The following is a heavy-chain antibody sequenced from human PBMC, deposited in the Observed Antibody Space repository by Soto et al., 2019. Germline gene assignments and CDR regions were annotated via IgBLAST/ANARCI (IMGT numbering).Heavy chain of an antibody. D-gene: IGHD6-19*01. CDR2: ISYDGSNK. V-gene: IGHV3-30*18. CDR1: GFTFSSYG. Sequence: QVQLVESGGGVVQPGRSLRLSCAASGFTFSSYGMHWVRQAPGKGLEWVAVISYDGSNKYYADSVKGRFTISRDNSKNTLYLQMNSLRAEDTAVYYCAKDREYYSGWYYSAFDIWGQGTMVTVSS. J-gene: IGHJ3*02. CDR3: AKDREYYSGWYYSAFDI.